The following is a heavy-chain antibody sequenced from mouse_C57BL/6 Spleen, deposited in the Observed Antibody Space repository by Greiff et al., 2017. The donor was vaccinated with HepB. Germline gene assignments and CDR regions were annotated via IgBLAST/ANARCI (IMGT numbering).Heavy chain of an antibody. J-gene: IGHJ2*01. D-gene: IGHD3-1*01. CDR3: ASVRDFDY. CDR1: GYAFSSSW. V-gene: IGHV1-82*01. CDR2: IYPGDGDT. Sequence: QVQLQQSGPELVKPGASVKISCKASGYAFSSSWMNWVKQRPGKGLEWIGRIYPGDGDTNYNGKFKGKATLTADKSSSTAYMQLSSLTSEDSAVYFCASVRDFDYWGQGTTLTVSS.